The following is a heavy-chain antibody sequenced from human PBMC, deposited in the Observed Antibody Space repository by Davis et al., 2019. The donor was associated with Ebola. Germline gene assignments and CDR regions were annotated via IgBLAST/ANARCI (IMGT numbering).Heavy chain of an antibody. CDR2: LNPNSGNT. CDR3: ARFGIVGATNAFDI. Sequence: ASVKVSCKTSGYTFTNYDINWVRQATGQGLEWMGWLNPNSGNTDSTHKFQGRLTMTKNISIGTAYMELSTLTSEDTAVYYCARFGIVGATNAFDIWGQGTMVTVSS. D-gene: IGHD1-26*01. V-gene: IGHV1-8*01. J-gene: IGHJ3*02. CDR1: GYTFTNYD.